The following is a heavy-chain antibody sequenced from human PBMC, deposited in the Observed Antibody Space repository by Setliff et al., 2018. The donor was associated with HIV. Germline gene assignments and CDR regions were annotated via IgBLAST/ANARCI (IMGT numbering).Heavy chain of an antibody. Sequence: SETLSLTCAVYGGSFSEYYWSWIRQSPGKGLEWIGEINHSGSTHYNPPPKSRATISVDTSKNQFSLRLNSVTAADTAAYYCARGATLLPGYSDRWEYFYMDVWGKGTTVTVSS. V-gene: IGHV4-34*01. CDR1: GGSFSEYY. CDR2: INHSGST. D-gene: IGHD5-12*01. CDR3: ARGATLLPGYSDRWEYFYMDV. J-gene: IGHJ6*03.